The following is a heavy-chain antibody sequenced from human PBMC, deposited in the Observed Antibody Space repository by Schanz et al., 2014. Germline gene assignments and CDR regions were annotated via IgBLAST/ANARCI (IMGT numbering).Heavy chain of an antibody. Sequence: QVQLVQSWAEVKGPGASVKVSCKASGYSFTPFPIHWVRQAPGQRLEWMGWINPNSGDTNYALKLQGRVTMTTDTSTGTAYMDLRSLRSDDTAVYYCARDQSPYTNSSDVRYFDYWVQGTQVNVSS. D-gene: IGHD6-6*01. CDR2: INPNSGDT. J-gene: IGHJ4*02. CDR1: GYSFTPFP. V-gene: IGHV1-3*01. CDR3: ARDQSPYTNSSDVRYFDY.